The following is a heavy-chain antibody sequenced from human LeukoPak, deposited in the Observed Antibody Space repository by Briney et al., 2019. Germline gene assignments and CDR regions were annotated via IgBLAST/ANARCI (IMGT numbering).Heavy chain of an antibody. J-gene: IGHJ4*02. D-gene: IGHD3-16*01. CDR1: GFTFSSYS. Sequence: PGGSLRLSCAASGFTFSSYSMNWVRQAPGKGLEWVSAISSSSSYIYYADSVKGRFTISRDNAKNSLCLQMNSLRAEDTAVNYCARDPKFGGGSTDYWGQGTLVTVSS. CDR3: ARDPKFGGGSTDY. V-gene: IGHV3-21*01. CDR2: ISSSSSYI.